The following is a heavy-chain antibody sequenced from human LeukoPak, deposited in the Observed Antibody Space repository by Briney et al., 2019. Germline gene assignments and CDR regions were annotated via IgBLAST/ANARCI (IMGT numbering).Heavy chain of an antibody. CDR2: IYYSGST. J-gene: IGHJ3*02. Sequence: PSETLSLTCTVSGGSISSSSYYWGWIRQPPGKGLEWIGYIYYSGSTNYNPSLKSRVTISVDTSKNQFSLKLSSVTAADTAVYYCARVASDDAFDIWGQGTMVTVSS. V-gene: IGHV4-61*05. CDR3: ARVASDDAFDI. CDR1: GGSISSSSYY.